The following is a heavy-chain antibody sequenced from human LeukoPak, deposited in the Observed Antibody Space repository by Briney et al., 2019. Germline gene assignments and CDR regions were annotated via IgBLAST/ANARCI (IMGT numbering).Heavy chain of an antibody. CDR2: ISFSGVTT. D-gene: IGHD4-11*01. CDR1: GFTFSTYA. V-gene: IGHV3-23*01. Sequence: AGGSLRLSCAASGFTFSTYAMSWVRQAPGKGLEWVSAISFSGVTTYYAESVKGRFTISRDNSKDTLYLQMSSLRAEDTAVYYCAKFSNSDSLTYYYYGMDVWGQGTTVTVSS. J-gene: IGHJ6*02. CDR3: AKFSNSDSLTYYYYGMDV.